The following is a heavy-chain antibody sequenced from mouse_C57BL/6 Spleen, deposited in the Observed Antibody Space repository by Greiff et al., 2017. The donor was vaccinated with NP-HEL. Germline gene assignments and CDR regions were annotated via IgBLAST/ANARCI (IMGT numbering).Heavy chain of an antibody. CDR2: IYPRSGNT. D-gene: IGHD2-3*01. J-gene: IGHJ2*01. CDR3: ARWGDGYWGHYFDY. Sequence: QVQLQQSGAELARPGASVKLSCKASGYTFTSYGISWVKQRTGQGLEWIGEIYPRSGNTYYNEKFKGKATLTADKSSSTAYMELRSLTSEDSAVYFCARWGDGYWGHYFDYWGQGTTLTVSS. CDR1: GYTFTSYG. V-gene: IGHV1-81*01.